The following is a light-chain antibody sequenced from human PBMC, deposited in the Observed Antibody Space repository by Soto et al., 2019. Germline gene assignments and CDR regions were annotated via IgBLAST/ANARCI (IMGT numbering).Light chain of an antibody. CDR1: SSDVGSYNY. J-gene: IGLJ2*01. Sequence: QSDLTQPASVSGSPGQSITISCTGTSSDVGSYNYVSWYKQHPGEVPKLLIFEVTNRPSGVSNRFSDSKSDKTASLTISGLQAEDEADYYCSSYTKKNTWVFGGGTKLTVL. V-gene: IGLV2-14*01. CDR3: SSYTKKNTWV. CDR2: EVT.